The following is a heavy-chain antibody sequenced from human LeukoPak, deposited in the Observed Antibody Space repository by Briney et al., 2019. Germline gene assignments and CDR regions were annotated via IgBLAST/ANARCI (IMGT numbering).Heavy chain of an antibody. V-gene: IGHV1-69*05. J-gene: IGHJ4*02. D-gene: IGHD3-10*01. CDR2: IIPIFGTA. CDR1: GGTFSSYA. CDR3: ERGYYGSGCLDY. Sequence: GSSVKISCKASGGTFSSYAISWVRQAPGQGLEWMLGIIPIFGTANYAQKFKGRVTITTDEYKSTAYMELSSLRSEDKAVYYCERGYYGSGCLDYWGQGTLVIVSS.